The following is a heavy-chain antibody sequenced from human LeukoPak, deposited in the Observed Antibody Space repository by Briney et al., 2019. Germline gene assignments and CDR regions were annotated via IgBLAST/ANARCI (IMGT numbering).Heavy chain of an antibody. J-gene: IGHJ5*02. CDR3: ARWSVLLWFGEFDP. CDR1: GFTFSDYY. CDR2: ISSSGSTI. D-gene: IGHD3-10*01. Sequence: NPGGSLRLSCAASGFTFSDYYMSSIRQAPGKGLEWVSYISSSGSTIYYADSVKGRFTISRDNAKNSLYLQMNSLRAEDTAVYYCARWSVLLWFGEFDPWGQGTLVTVSS. V-gene: IGHV3-11*04.